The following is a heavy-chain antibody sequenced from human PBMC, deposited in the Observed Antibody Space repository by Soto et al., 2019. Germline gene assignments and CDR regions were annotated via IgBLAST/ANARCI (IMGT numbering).Heavy chain of an antibody. J-gene: IGHJ4*02. CDR3: ATVHNTSRSFDY. V-gene: IGHV3-21*04. Sequence: GGSLRLSCAASGFTFSSYSMNWVRQAPGKGLEWVSSISSSSSYIYYADSVKGRFTISRDNAKNSLYLQMNSLRAEDTAVYYCATVHNTSRSFDYWGQGTPVTVSS. CDR1: GFTFSSYS. CDR2: ISSSSSYI. D-gene: IGHD1-20*01.